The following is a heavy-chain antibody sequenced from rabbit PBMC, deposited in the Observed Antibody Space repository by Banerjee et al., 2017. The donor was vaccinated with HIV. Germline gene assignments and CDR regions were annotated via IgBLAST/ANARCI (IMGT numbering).Heavy chain of an antibody. J-gene: IGHJ2*01. CDR2: INTSSGNT. D-gene: IGHD4-2*01. CDR1: GFSFSNKYV. V-gene: IGHV1S45*01. Sequence: QEQLEESGGDLVKPEGSLTVTCTASGFSFSNKYVMCWVRQAPGKGLEWIACINTSSGNTVYATWAKGRFTTSKTSSTTVTPQMTSLTAADTATYFCARDLGYAGSLWGPGTLVTVS. CDR3: ARDLGYAGSL.